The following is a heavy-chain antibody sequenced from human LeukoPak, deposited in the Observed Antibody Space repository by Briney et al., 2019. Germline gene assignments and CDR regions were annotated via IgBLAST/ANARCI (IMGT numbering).Heavy chain of an antibody. Sequence: SETLSLTCPVSAGSISSSSYYWGWIRQPPGKGLEWIGTVSDSGDTYYNPSLRSRVTISEDTSRSQFSLKLTSVTAADTAVYYCARQGDGGRAYDHWGQGTLVTVSS. CDR3: ARQGDGGRAYDH. D-gene: IGHD4-23*01. CDR2: VSDSGDT. V-gene: IGHV4-39*01. J-gene: IGHJ4*02. CDR1: AGSISSSSYY.